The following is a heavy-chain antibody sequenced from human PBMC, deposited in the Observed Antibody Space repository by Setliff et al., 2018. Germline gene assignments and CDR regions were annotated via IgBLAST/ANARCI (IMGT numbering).Heavy chain of an antibody. J-gene: IGHJ3*01. CDR1: GDSISSGDYF. Sequence: SETLSLTCTVSGDSISSGDYFWSWIRQPPGKGLEWIAYIYQSGSAYYNPSLKSRVTMSVDTSKNQVSLHLTSVTAADTAVYYCAREVGTSTSSDAFDVWGQGRMVTI. CDR2: IYQSGSA. V-gene: IGHV4-30-4*08. CDR3: AREVGTSTSSDAFDV. D-gene: IGHD1-26*01.